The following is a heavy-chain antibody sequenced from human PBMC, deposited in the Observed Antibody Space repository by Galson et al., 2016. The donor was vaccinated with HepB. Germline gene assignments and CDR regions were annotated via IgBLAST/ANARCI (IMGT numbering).Heavy chain of an antibody. CDR1: GFTFGRFT. V-gene: IGHV3-23*01. CDR3: AKSLFRGARDF. CDR2: ISGDRYYI. D-gene: IGHD3-10*01. Sequence: SLRLSCAGSGFTFGRFTMTWFRQAPGKGLEWVSAISGDRYYIYYADSVQGRFTISRDNARNILYLQMDGLRNEDTALYFCAKSLFRGARDFWGQGTVSPSPQ. J-gene: IGHJ4*02.